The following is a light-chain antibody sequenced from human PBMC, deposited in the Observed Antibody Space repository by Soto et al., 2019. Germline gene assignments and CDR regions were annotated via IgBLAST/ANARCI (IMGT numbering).Light chain of an antibody. CDR2: EVS. Sequence: QSVLTQPPSASGSPGQSVTISCTGTSSDVGSYDYVSWYQQHPGKAPKLMIYEVSKRPSWVPDRFSGSKSGNTASLTVSGLQAEDEADYYCSSYGGTKHFVFGTGTKLTVL. J-gene: IGLJ1*01. CDR3: SSYGGTKHFV. V-gene: IGLV2-8*01. CDR1: SSDVGSYDY.